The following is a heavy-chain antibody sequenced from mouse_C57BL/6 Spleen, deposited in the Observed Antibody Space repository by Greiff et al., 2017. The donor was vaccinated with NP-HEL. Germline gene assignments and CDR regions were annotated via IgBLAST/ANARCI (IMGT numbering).Heavy chain of an antibody. Sequence: VKLQESDAELVKPGASVKISCKVSGYTFTDQTIHWMKQRPEQGLEGIGYIYPRDGSTKYNEKLKGKATLTAAKSSSTAYMQLNRLTSEASAFYFCANHHLGGFVYWGQGTLVTVSA. V-gene: IGHV1-78*01. CDR1: GYTFTDQT. CDR2: IYPRDGST. D-gene: IGHD4-1*01. CDR3: ANHHLGGFVY. J-gene: IGHJ3*01.